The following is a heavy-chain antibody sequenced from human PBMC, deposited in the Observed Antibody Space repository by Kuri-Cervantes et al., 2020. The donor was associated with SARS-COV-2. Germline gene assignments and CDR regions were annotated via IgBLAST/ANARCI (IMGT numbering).Heavy chain of an antibody. J-gene: IGHJ3*02. D-gene: IGHD3-22*01. CDR3: ARVPLVVITTLDAFDI. CDR1: GYTFTGYY. CDR2: INPNSGGT. Sequence: ASVNVSCKASGYTFTGYYMHWVRQAPGQGLEWMGWINPNSGGTNYAQKFQGRVTITRDTSISTAYMELRSLRSDDTAVYYCARVPLVVITTLDAFDIWGQGTMVTVSS. V-gene: IGHV1-2*02.